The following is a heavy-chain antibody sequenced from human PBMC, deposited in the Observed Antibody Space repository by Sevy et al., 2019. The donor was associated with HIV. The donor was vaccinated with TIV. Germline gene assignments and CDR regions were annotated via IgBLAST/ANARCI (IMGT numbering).Heavy chain of an antibody. D-gene: IGHD1-1*01. V-gene: IGHV3-33*01. CDR2: IWFDGSNT. Sequence: GGSLRLSCAASGFTFSSYGMQWVRQAPGKGLEWVAVIWFDGSNTFYADSVKGRFTISRDIAENTLHLQMNSLRAEDTAVYYCARDLESYNYGAYGPSFMPDYWGQGTVVTVSS. J-gene: IGHJ4*02. CDR3: ARDLESYNYGAYGPSFMPDY. CDR1: GFTFSSYG.